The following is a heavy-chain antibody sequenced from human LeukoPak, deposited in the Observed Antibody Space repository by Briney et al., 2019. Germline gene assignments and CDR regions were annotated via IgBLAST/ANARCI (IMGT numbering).Heavy chain of an antibody. CDR1: GFTFSSYA. D-gene: IGHD3-3*01. Sequence: GRSLRLSCAASGFTFSSYAMHWVRQAPGKGLEWVAVISYDGSNKYYADSVKGRFTISRDNSKNTLYLQMNSLRAEDTAVYSCARLNYDFWSGVWEGYYMDVWGKGTTVTVSS. CDR2: ISYDGSNK. J-gene: IGHJ6*03. CDR3: ARLNYDFWSGVWEGYYMDV. V-gene: IGHV3-30-3*01.